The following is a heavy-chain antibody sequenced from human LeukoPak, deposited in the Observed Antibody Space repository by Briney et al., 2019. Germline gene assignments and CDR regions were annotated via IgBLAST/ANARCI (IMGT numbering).Heavy chain of an antibody. CDR3: ARDGTRIVGATMDY. D-gene: IGHD1-26*01. V-gene: IGHV3-30*02. CDR2: IRYDGSNK. Sequence: QSGGSLRLSCAASGFTFSSYGMHWVRQAPGKGLEWVAFIRYDGSNKYYADSVKGRFTISRDNSKNTLYLQMNSLRAEDTAVYYCARDGTRIVGATMDYWGQGTLVTVSS. J-gene: IGHJ4*02. CDR1: GFTFSSYG.